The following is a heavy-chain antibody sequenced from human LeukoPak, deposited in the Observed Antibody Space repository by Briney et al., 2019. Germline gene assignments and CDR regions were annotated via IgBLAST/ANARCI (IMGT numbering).Heavy chain of an antibody. D-gene: IGHD5-18*01. V-gene: IGHV1-2*02. CDR1: GYSFTGYY. CDR3: ARDTMGYNYGARFYYYMDV. Sequence: ASVKVSCKASGYSFTGYYVHWVRQAPGQGLEWMGWINPNTGDTKYAQNFQGRVTMTRDTAISTAYLELSRLTSDDTAMYYCARDTMGYNYGARFYYYMDVWGKGTTVTVSS. J-gene: IGHJ6*03. CDR2: INPNTGDT.